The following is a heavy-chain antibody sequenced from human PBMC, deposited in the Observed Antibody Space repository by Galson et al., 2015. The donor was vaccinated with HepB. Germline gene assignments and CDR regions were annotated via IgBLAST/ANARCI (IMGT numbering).Heavy chain of an antibody. CDR2: IKSKPDGGTT. CDR1: GFTFNNAW. CDR3: TTGIDSDYDYYDSSGFEQFDY. J-gene: IGHJ4*02. Sequence: SLRLSCAASGFTFNNAWMNWVRQAPGKGLEWVGRIKSKPDGGTTDYAAPVKGRFIISRDDSKNTLYLQMNSLKTEDAAVYYCTTGIDSDYDYYDSSGFEQFDYWGQGTLVTVSS. D-gene: IGHD3-22*01. V-gene: IGHV3-15*07.